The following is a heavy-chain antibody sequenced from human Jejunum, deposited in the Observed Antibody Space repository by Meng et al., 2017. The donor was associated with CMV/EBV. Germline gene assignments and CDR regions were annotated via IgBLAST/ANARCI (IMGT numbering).Heavy chain of an antibody. V-gene: IGHV4-39*07. Sequence: YYWGWVRQSPGKGLEYIGSIYSSGNTHYNPALQSRAFISIDTSKNQFSLTLPSVTAADTALYYCASDRPFSGTYLTDAFNVWGPGVMVTVSS. J-gene: IGHJ3*01. CDR2: IYSSGNT. CDR3: ASDRPFSGTYLTDAFNV. D-gene: IGHD1-26*01. CDR1: YY.